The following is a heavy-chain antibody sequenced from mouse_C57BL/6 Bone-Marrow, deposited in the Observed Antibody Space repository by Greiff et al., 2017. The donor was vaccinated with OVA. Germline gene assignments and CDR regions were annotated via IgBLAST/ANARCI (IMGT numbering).Heavy chain of an antibody. CDR2: IYPRSGNT. V-gene: IGHV1-81*01. CDR3: ARYDYYCSTFAY. Sequence: VQLQQSGAELARPGASVKLSCKASGYTFTSYGISWVKQRTGQGLEWIGEIYPRSGNTYYNEKFKGKATLTADKSSSTAYMELRSLTSEDSAVYFCARYDYYCSTFAYWGQGTRVTVSA. CDR1: GYTFTSYG. J-gene: IGHJ3*01. D-gene: IGHD1-1*01.